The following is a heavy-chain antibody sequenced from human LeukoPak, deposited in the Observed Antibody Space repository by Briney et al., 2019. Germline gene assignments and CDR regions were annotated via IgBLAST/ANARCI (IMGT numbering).Heavy chain of an antibody. Sequence: SGPTLVKPTQTLTLTCTFSGFSLSTSGVGVGWIRQPPGKALEWLALIYWDDDKRYSPSLKSRLTITKDTSKNQVVLIMTNMDPVDTATYYCAHKPCCSPYNWFDPWGQGTLVTVSS. CDR1: GFSLSTSGVG. D-gene: IGHD2-15*01. CDR2: IYWDDDK. J-gene: IGHJ5*02. CDR3: AHKPCCSPYNWFDP. V-gene: IGHV2-5*02.